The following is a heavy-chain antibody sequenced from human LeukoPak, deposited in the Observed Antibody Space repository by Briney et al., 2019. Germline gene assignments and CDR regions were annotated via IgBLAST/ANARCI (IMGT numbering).Heavy chain of an antibody. CDR2: IYYTGST. J-gene: IGHJ4*02. Sequence: SETLSLTCSVSGGSISSTDYYWGWIRQPPGKGLEWIGSIYYTGSTFYNPSLESRVTISADTSKNQLSLKLSSVTAADTAVYYCARHPGSHCSTATCYTGGVFDYWGQGTLVTVSS. D-gene: IGHD2-2*01. CDR1: GGSISSTDYY. V-gene: IGHV4-39*01. CDR3: ARHPGSHCSTATCYTGGVFDY.